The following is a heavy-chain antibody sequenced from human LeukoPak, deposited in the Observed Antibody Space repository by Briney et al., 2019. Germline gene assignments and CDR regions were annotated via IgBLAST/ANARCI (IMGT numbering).Heavy chain of an antibody. V-gene: IGHV3-15*05. CDR2: IKSKNDGVTT. J-gene: IGHJ4*02. D-gene: IGHD1-26*01. Sequence: GGSLRLSCAASGFSFSNAWMSWVRQAPWKGLEWVGRIKSKNDGVTTDYAAPVKDRFIISRDDSKTTLYLEMNSLKTEDTGVYYCATAGGFSGSYWDLGYWGQGPLLPDSS. CDR3: ATAGGFSGSYWDLGY. CDR1: GFSFSNAW.